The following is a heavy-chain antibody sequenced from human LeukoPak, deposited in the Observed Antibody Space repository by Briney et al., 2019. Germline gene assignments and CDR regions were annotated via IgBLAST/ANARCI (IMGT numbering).Heavy chain of an antibody. D-gene: IGHD5-12*01. J-gene: IGHJ6*02. CDR1: GFTFSSYW. V-gene: IGHV3-7*01. CDR3: ANARYSGYDRPALYGMDV. Sequence: GGSLRLSCAASGFTFSSYWMSWVRQAPGKGLEWVANIKQDGSEKYYVDSVKGRFTISRDNAKNSLYLQMNSLRAEDTAVYYCANARYSGYDRPALYGMDVWGQGTTVTVSS. CDR2: IKQDGSEK.